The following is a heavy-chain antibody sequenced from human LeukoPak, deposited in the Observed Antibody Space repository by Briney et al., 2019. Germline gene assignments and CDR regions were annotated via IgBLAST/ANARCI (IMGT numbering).Heavy chain of an antibody. J-gene: IGHJ4*02. CDR2: ISGSGGST. V-gene: IGHV3-23*01. CDR1: GFTFSSYA. CDR3: AKARGYSYGYEDY. D-gene: IGHD5-18*01. Sequence: GGSLRLSCAASGFTFSSYAMSWVRQAPGEGLEWVSAISGSGGSTYYADSVKGRFTISRDNSKNTLYLQMNSLRAEDTAVYYCAKARGYSYGYEDYWGQGTLVTVSS.